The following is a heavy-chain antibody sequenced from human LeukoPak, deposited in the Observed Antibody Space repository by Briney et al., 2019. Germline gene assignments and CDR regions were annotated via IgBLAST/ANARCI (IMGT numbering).Heavy chain of an antibody. CDR1: GFTFSSYG. J-gene: IGHJ4*02. V-gene: IGHV3-33*01. CDR3: AREQWPNYYFDY. CDR2: IWYDGSNK. Sequence: GGSLRLSCAASGFTFSSYGMQWVRQAQGKGREGVAVIWYDGSNKYYADSVQGRFTITRDNSKNTLYLQMNSLRAEDTAVYYCAREQWPNYYFDYWGQGTLVTVSS. D-gene: IGHD6-19*01.